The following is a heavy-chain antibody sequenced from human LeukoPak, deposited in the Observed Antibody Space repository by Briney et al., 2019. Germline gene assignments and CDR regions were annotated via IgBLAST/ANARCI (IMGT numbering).Heavy chain of an antibody. J-gene: IGHJ4*02. CDR2: IIPIFGTA. D-gene: IGHD1-26*01. Sequence: ASVKVSCKASGGTFSSYAISWVRQAPGQGLEWMGRIIPIFGTANYAQKFQGRVTITTDESTSTAYMELSSLRSEDTAVYYCARDAEDSGSYFDYWGQGTLVPVSS. V-gene: IGHV1-69*05. CDR3: ARDAEDSGSYFDY. CDR1: GGTFSSYA.